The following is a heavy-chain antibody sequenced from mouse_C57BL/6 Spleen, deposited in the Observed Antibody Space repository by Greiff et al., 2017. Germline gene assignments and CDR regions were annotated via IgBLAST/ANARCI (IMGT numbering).Heavy chain of an antibody. Sequence: EVQGVEPGGGLVKPGGSLKLSCAASGFTFSDYGMHWVRQAPEKGLEWVAYISSGSSTIYYADTLKGRFTISRDNAKNTLFLQMTSLRSEDTAMYYCARDYSNYYAMDYWGQGTSVTVSS. D-gene: IGHD2-5*01. CDR2: ISSGSSTI. CDR1: GFTFSDYG. V-gene: IGHV5-17*01. CDR3: ARDYSNYYAMDY. J-gene: IGHJ4*01.